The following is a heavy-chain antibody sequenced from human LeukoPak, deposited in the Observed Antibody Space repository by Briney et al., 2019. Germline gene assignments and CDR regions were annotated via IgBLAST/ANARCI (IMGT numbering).Heavy chain of an antibody. CDR3: ARGVRFLEWLPSHNNWFDP. CDR1: GGSISSSSYY. Sequence: SETLSLTCTVSGGSISSSSYYWGWTRQPPGKGLEWIGSIYYSGSTYYNPSLKSRVTISVDTSKNQFSLKLSSVTAADTAVYYCARGVRFLEWLPSHNNWFDPWGQGTLVTVSS. J-gene: IGHJ5*02. D-gene: IGHD3-3*01. CDR2: IYYSGST. V-gene: IGHV4-39*01.